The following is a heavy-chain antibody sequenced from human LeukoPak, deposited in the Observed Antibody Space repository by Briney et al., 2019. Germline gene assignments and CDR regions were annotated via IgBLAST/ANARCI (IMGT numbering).Heavy chain of an antibody. Sequence: PSGTLSLTCAVSGGSISSSNWWSWVRQPPGKGLEWIGEIYHSGSTNYNPSLKSRVTISVDKSKNQFSLKLSSVTAADTAVYYCARAARFWNDYGDYGYFFDYWGQGTLVTVSS. CDR2: IYHSGST. J-gene: IGHJ4*02. D-gene: IGHD4-17*01. CDR3: ARAARFWNDYGDYGYFFDY. V-gene: IGHV4-4*02. CDR1: GGSISSSNW.